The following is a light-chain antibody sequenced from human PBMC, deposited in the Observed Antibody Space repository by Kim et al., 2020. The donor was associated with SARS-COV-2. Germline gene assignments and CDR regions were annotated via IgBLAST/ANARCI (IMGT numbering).Light chain of an antibody. J-gene: IGKJ1*01. V-gene: IGKV3-15*01. CDR1: QSVSSN. Sequence: EIVMTQSPATLSVSPGERATLSCRASQSVSSNLAWYQQKPGQAPRLLIYGAYTRATGIPARFSGSGSGTEFTLTISSLQSEDFAVYYCQQYNNCPPWTFGQGTKVDIK. CDR3: QQYNNCPPWT. CDR2: GAY.